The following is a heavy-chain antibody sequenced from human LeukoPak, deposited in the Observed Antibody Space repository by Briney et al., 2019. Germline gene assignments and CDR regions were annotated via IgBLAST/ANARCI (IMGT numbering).Heavy chain of an antibody. V-gene: IGHV4-30-4*08. Sequence: SQTLSLTCSVSGGSISSGDYYWGWIRQPQGKGLEWIVYIYYSGSNYYNPSLKSRVTISVDTSKNQFSLKLSSVTAADTAVYYCARDTLNDYGDLNWFDPWGQGTLVTVSS. D-gene: IGHD4-17*01. CDR2: IYYSGSN. J-gene: IGHJ5*02. CDR3: ARDTLNDYGDLNWFDP. CDR1: GGSISSGDYY.